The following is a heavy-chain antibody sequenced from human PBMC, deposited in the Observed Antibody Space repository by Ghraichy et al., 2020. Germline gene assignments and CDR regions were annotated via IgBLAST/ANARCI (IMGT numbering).Heavy chain of an antibody. CDR2: MNPNSGNT. CDR3: ARTPHIVGATGYYYYGMDV. D-gene: IGHD1-26*01. Sequence: ASVKVSCKASGYTFTSYDINWVRQATGQGLEWMGWMNPNSGNTGYAQKFQGRVTMTRNTSISTAYMELSSLRSEDTAVYYCARTPHIVGATGYYYYGMDVWGQGTTVTVSS. CDR1: GYTFTSYD. J-gene: IGHJ6*02. V-gene: IGHV1-8*01.